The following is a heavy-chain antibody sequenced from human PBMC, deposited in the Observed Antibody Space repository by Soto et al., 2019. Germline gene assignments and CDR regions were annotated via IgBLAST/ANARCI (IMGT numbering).Heavy chain of an antibody. V-gene: IGHV3-73*01. J-gene: IGHJ4*02. CDR2: IRSKGHNYAT. Sequence: PGGSLRLSCAASGFAFSGSAMYWVRQASGKGPEWVGRIRSKGHNYATEYAASVKGRFTTSRDDSKNTAYLQMNSLQTEDTAVYYCARGHLWSGYYTPGVFDYWGQGTLVTVSS. CDR1: GFAFSGSA. D-gene: IGHD3-3*01. CDR3: ARGHLWSGYYTPGVFDY.